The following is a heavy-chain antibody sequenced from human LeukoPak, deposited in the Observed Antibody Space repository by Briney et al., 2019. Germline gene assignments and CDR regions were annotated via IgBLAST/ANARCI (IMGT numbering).Heavy chain of an antibody. J-gene: IGHJ4*02. CDR2: INPSGGST. Sequence: ASVKVSCKASGYTFTSYYMHWVRQAPGQGLEWMGIINPSGGSTSYAQKFQGRVTVTRDTSTSTVYMELRSLRSDDTAVYYCARGSPPRRNYDSRGYYSYYFDYWGQGTLVTVSS. V-gene: IGHV1-46*01. CDR1: GYTFTSYY. D-gene: IGHD3-22*01. CDR3: ARGSPPRRNYDSRGYYSYYFDY.